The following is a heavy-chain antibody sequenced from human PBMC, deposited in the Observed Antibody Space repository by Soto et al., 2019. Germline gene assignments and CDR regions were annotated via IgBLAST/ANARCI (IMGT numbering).Heavy chain of an antibody. D-gene: IGHD2-8*01. Sequence: QIQMVQSGAEVNQPGASVKISCKTSGYTFSSYRINWVRQAPGQGLEWMAWISTTSGNTHYAERVQGRVTVTLDKSARTAFMEMWGLTSDDTAVYFCARDNGYYDFWGQGTLVTVSS. CDR1: GYTFSSYR. CDR2: ISTTSGNT. J-gene: IGHJ4*02. V-gene: IGHV1-18*01. CDR3: ARDNGYYDF.